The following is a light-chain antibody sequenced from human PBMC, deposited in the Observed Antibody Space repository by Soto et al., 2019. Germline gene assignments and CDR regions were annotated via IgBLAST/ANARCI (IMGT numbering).Light chain of an antibody. CDR2: EVT. CDR1: SRDIGIYKY. V-gene: IGLV2-14*01. Sequence: QSALTQPASVSGSPGQSIAISCTGSSRDIGIYKYVSWYQQHPGKVPKLIIYEVTNRPSGVSNRFSGSKSGNTASLTISGLQAEDEADYYCSSYTTSSTRVFGPGTKVTVL. J-gene: IGLJ1*01. CDR3: SSYTTSSTRV.